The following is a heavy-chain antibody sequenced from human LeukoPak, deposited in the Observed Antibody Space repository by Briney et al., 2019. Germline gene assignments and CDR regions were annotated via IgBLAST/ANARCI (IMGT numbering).Heavy chain of an antibody. V-gene: IGHV4-39*07. J-gene: IGHJ4*02. Sequence: SETLSLTCTVSGGSISSSSYYWGWIRQPPGKGLEWIGSIYYSGSTYYNPSLKSRVTISVDTSKNQFSLKLSSVTAADTAVYYCARTDDSDIWGQGTLVTVSS. CDR2: IYYSGST. CDR1: GGSISSSSYY. CDR3: ARTDDSDI. D-gene: IGHD3-22*01.